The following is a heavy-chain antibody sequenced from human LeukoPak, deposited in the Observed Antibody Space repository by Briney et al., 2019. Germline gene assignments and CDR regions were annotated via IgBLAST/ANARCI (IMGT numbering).Heavy chain of an antibody. D-gene: IGHD6-19*01. CDR3: AKERTSSGWVYFFDY. V-gene: IGHV3-30*18. CDR1: GFSFSTYG. Sequence: GGSLRLSCAASGFSFSTYGMHWVRQAPDKGLEWVAVISDDGINQYYADSVRGRSTISRDNSKNTLYLQMNSLRVEDTAVYYCAKERTSSGWVYFFDYWGRGTLVTVSS. CDR2: ISDDGINQ. J-gene: IGHJ4*02.